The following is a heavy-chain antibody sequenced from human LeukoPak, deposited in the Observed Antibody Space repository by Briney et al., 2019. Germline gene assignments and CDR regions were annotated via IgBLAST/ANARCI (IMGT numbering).Heavy chain of an antibody. CDR1: GYTFTSYG. V-gene: IGHV1-18*01. Sequence: GASVKVSCKASGYTFTSYGISWVRQAPGQGLEWMGWISAYNGNTNYAQKLQGRVTMTADTSTSTAYMELRSLRSDDTAVYYCARDYDSSGYYLSGRPDYWGQGTLVTVSS. CDR3: ARDYDSSGYYLSGRPDY. J-gene: IGHJ4*02. CDR2: ISAYNGNT. D-gene: IGHD3-22*01.